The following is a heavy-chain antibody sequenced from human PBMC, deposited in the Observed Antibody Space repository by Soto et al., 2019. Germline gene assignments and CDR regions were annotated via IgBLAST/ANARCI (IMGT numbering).Heavy chain of an antibody. V-gene: IGHV1-18*04. D-gene: IGHD7-27*01. CDR1: GYVFTSYG. CDR2: ISAYNGNT. J-gene: IGHJ6*02. Sequence: SVQVSVRASGYVFTSYGISWVRQAPGQGLEWMGWISAYNGNTNYAQKLQGRVTMTTDTSTSTAYMELRSLRSDDTAVYYCARVKAGEGYYYYYGMDVWGQGTTVTVSS. CDR3: ARVKAGEGYYYYYGMDV.